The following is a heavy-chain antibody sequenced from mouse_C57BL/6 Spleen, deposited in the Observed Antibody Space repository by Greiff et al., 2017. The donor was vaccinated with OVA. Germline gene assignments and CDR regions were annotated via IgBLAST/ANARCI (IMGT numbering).Heavy chain of an antibody. CDR3: AREGTGFFDY. D-gene: IGHD2-2*01. J-gene: IGHJ2*01. Sequence: EVQVVESGPGLVKPSQSLSLTCSVTGYSITSGYYWNWIRQFPGNKLAWMGYISYDGSNNYNPSLKNRISITRDTSKNQFFLKLNSVTTEDTATYYCAREGTGFFDYWGQGTTLTVSS. CDR1: GYSITSGYY. V-gene: IGHV3-6*01. CDR2: ISYDGSN.